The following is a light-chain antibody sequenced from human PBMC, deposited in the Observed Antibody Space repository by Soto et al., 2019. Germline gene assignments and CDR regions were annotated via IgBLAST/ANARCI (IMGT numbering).Light chain of an antibody. CDR2: GNN. V-gene: IGLV1-40*01. CDR1: SSNIGGGYD. J-gene: IGLJ2*01. CDR3: QSSDNSLSAL. Sequence: QSVLTQPPSVSGAPGQRVTISCTGSSSNIGGGYDVHWYRQHPGTAPKLLIYGNNNRPSGVPDRFSGSKSGNSASLAITGLQAEDEADYYCQSSDNSLSALFGGGTKLTVL.